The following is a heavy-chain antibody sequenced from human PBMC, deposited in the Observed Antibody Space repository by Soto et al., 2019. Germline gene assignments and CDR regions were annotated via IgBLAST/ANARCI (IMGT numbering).Heavy chain of an antibody. D-gene: IGHD4-4*01. Sequence: QPGGSLRLSCTASGFPFSNYAMIWVRQTPRKGLEWVSAISGSGLQTYFADSVKGRFTMSRDNSKNTMDMQMNSLRVDDTAVYYCAKILATVESYYYGMDVWGQGTTVTVSS. CDR2: ISGSGLQT. CDR3: AKILATVESYYYGMDV. J-gene: IGHJ6*02. V-gene: IGHV3-23*01. CDR1: GFPFSNYA.